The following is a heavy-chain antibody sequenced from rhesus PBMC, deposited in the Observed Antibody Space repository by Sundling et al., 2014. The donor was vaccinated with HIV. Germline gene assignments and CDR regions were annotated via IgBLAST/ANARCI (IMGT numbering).Heavy chain of an antibody. CDR1: GFTFSHYW. CDR2: IRNQGDGGTA. D-gene: IGHD6-37*01. V-gene: IGHV3-16*02. CDR3: VRARGWLLTVSNFDL. J-gene: IGHJ4*01. Sequence: EVQLVESGGGLVQPGGSLRLSCAASGFTFSHYWMSWVRQAPGKGLDWVGFIRNQGDGGTAVYAESVKGRISLSRDDSRNTMYLQMNSLNTEDTAVYYCVRARGWLLTVSNFDLWGQGVLVTVSS.